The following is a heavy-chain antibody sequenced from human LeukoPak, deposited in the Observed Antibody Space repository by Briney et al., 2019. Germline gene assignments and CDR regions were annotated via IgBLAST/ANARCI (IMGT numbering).Heavy chain of an antibody. V-gene: IGHV3-23*01. Sequence: GGSLRLSCAASGFTFSDYAVGWDRQAPGKGLEWISDISGVGDSTHYADSVKGRFTISRDNSKNILYLQMNSLRAEDTAVYYCATESKWLPTYWGQGTLVTVSS. J-gene: IGHJ4*02. D-gene: IGHD5-12*01. CDR3: ATESKWLPTY. CDR1: GFTFSDYA. CDR2: ISGVGDST.